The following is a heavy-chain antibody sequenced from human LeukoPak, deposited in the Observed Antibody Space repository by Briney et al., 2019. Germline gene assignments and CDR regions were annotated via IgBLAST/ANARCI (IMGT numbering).Heavy chain of an antibody. J-gene: IGHJ4*02. CDR1: GLPIADFA. V-gene: IGHV3-43*02. Sequence: GGSLRLSCVASGLPIADFAMHWVRQAPGKGLEWVSLISGDGVSTFYADSVKGRFSISRDNSKNSLYLEMTSLRTEDAAMYHCAKESGKFDYWGQGTLVAVSS. CDR2: ISGDGVST. CDR3: AKESGKFDY.